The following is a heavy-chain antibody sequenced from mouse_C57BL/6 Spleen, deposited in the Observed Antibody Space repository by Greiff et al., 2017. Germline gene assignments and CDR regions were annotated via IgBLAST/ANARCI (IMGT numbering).Heavy chain of an antibody. V-gene: IGHV14-3*01. J-gene: IGHJ3*01. Sequence: EVQLVESVAELVRPGASVKLSCTASGFNIKNTYMHWVKQRPEQGLEWIGRIDPANGNTKYAPKFQGKATITADTSSNTAYLQLSSLTSEDTAIYYCARGYGSSYDWFAYWGQGTLVTVSA. CDR1: GFNIKNTY. CDR2: IDPANGNT. CDR3: ARGYGSSYDWFAY. D-gene: IGHD1-1*01.